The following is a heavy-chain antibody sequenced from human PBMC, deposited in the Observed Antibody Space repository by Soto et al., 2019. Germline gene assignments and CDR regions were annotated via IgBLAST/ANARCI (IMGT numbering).Heavy chain of an antibody. D-gene: IGHD3-3*01. Sequence: ASVKVSCKASGYTFIDHYMHWVRQAPGQGLEWMGWINPNNGATNFAQKFKYRVTMTRDTSISTVYMGLSGLTSDDTAVYYCARAPRIITHITTFGEASPGVLDYWGQGTLVTVS. CDR1: GYTFIDHY. CDR2: INPNNGAT. V-gene: IGHV1-2*02. J-gene: IGHJ4*02. CDR3: ARAPRIITHITTFGEASPGVLDY.